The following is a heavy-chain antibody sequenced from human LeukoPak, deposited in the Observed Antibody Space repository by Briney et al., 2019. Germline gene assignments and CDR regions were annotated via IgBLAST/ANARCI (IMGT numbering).Heavy chain of an antibody. Sequence: SVKVSCKDSGGAFRSFAINWVRQAPGKGLEWMGGIIPMINTPKYAQRFQGRVSITADESTSTGYMEVSSLRSEDTAVYYCAIFQGTYGDNDNDFWGQGTLVTVSS. V-gene: IGHV1-69*13. CDR3: AIFQGTYGDNDNDF. D-gene: IGHD4-17*01. J-gene: IGHJ4*02. CDR2: IIPMINTP. CDR1: GGAFRSFA.